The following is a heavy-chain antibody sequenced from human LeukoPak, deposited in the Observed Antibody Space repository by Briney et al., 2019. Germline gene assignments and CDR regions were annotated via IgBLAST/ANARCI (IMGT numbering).Heavy chain of an antibody. V-gene: IGHV1-8*03. J-gene: IGHJ6*04. D-gene: IGHD2-2*01. CDR3: ARGDIVVVPAAMGMDV. Sequence: ASVKVSCKASGYTFTSYDINWVRQATGQGLEWMGWMNPNSGNTGYAQKFQGRVTITRNTSISTAYMELSSLRSEDTAVYYCARGDIVVVPAAMGMDVWGKGPTVTVSS. CDR1: GYTFTSYD. CDR2: MNPNSGNT.